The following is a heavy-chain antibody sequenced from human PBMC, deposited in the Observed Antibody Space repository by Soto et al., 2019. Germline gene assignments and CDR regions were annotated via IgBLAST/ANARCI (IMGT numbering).Heavy chain of an antibody. CDR3: VGRDDPFHV. J-gene: IGHJ3*01. CDR1: GINFSDYG. Sequence: QVHLVESGGGVVRTGTSLRLSCAASGINFSDYGIHRVRQAPGKGLELVAVIWYDGSQKYYADSVRGRFTISRDNSKNTVYLQLNSLRLEVTAVYHCVGRDDPFHVWGQGTIVTVSS. CDR2: IWYDGSQK. V-gene: IGHV3-33*01.